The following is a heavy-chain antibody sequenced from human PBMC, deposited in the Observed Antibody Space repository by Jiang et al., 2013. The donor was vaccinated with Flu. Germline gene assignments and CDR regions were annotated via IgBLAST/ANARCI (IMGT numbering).Heavy chain of an antibody. V-gene: IGHV4-30-4*01. J-gene: IGHJ5*02. Sequence: GPGLVKPSQTLSLTCSVSGNSIISGDHYWSWIRQAPGKDLEWIGYIYYSGDTAYNPSLKGRVAISVDGPQRHFSLTLTSVTGADSGLYFCARGPARYSDYYGWFDPWGQGTLVTVSS. CDR1: GNSIISGDHY. D-gene: IGHD1-26*01. CDR2: IYYSGDT. CDR3: ARGPARYSDYYGWFDP.